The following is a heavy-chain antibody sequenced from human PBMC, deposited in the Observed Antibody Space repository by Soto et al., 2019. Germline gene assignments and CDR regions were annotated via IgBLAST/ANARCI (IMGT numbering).Heavy chain of an antibody. V-gene: IGHV4-31*03. CDR3: ARVVGDCGGDCYSPWYFDY. Sequence: LSLTCTVSGGSISSGGYYWSWIRQHPGKGLEWIGYIYYSGSTYYNPSLKSRVTISVDTSKNQFSLKLSSVTAADTAVYYCARVVGDCGGDCYSPWYFDYWGQGTLVTVSS. CDR1: GGSISSGGYY. CDR2: IYYSGST. D-gene: IGHD2-21*02. J-gene: IGHJ4*02.